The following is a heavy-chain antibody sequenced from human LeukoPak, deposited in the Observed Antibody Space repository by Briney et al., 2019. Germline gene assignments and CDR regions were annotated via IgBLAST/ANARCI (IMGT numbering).Heavy chain of an antibody. Sequence: GGTLRLSCPASGFTFSSYAMSWVRQAPGKGLEWVSAISGSGGSTYYADSVKGRFTISRDNSKNTLYLQMNSLRAEDTAVYYCAKDLSSTSDRYYFDYWGQGTLVTVSS. D-gene: IGHD2-2*01. J-gene: IGHJ4*02. CDR1: GFTFSSYA. V-gene: IGHV3-23*01. CDR3: AKDLSSTSDRYYFDY. CDR2: ISGSGGST.